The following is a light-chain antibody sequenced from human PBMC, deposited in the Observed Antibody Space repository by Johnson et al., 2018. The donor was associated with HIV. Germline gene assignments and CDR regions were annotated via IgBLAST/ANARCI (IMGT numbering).Light chain of an antibody. Sequence: QPVLTQPPSVSAAPGQRVSISCSGSSSNIGNNYVSWYQQVPGTAPKLLIYDNNRRPSGIPDRFSGSKSGTSATLGITGLQTGAEADYYCGTWDSSLSAGIFGTGTKVTVL. J-gene: IGLJ1*01. CDR3: GTWDSSLSAGI. V-gene: IGLV1-51*01. CDR2: DNN. CDR1: SSNIGNNY.